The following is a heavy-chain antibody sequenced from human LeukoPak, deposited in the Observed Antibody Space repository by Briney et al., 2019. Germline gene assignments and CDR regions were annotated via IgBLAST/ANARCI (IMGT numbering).Heavy chain of an antibody. CDR1: GFTFSSYW. V-gene: IGHV3-7*01. D-gene: IGHD6-13*01. J-gene: IGHJ6*03. Sequence: GGSLRLSCAASGFTFSSYWMSWVRQAPGKGLEWVANIKQDGSEKYYADSVKGRFTISRDNSKNTLYLQMNSLRAEDTAVYYCARDPQLVRYYYYYMDVWGKGTTVTVSS. CDR2: IKQDGSEK. CDR3: ARDPQLVRYYYYYMDV.